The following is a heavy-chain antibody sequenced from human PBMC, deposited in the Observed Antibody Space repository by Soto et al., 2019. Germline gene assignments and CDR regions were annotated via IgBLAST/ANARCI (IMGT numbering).Heavy chain of an antibody. CDR1: GFFFTNHA. J-gene: IGHJ4*02. CDR3: ARGIWTMTRGAYYFDN. Sequence: ASVKVSCKASGFFFTNHAIQWVRQAPGQRPEWMGWVNAGNGHTRYSQRFQDRVTITRDTSANTAYMQLSSLTSEDTAVYYCARGIWTMTRGAYYFDNWGQGTQVTVS. CDR2: VNAGNGHT. D-gene: IGHD3-22*01. V-gene: IGHV1-3*01.